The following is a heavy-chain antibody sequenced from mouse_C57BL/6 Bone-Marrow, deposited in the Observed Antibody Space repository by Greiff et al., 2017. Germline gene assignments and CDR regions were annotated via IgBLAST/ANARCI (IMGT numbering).Heavy chain of an antibody. CDR3: ARDAAHYYGSSYGYAMDY. CDR2: SRNKANDYTT. Sequence: DVKLVESGGGLVQSGRSLRLSCATSGFTFSDFYMEWVRQAPGKGLEWIAASRNKANDYTTEYSASVKGRFIVSRDTSQSILYLQMNALRAEDTAIYYCARDAAHYYGSSYGYAMDYWGQGTSVTVSS. V-gene: IGHV7-1*01. J-gene: IGHJ4*01. D-gene: IGHD1-1*01. CDR1: GFTFSDFY.